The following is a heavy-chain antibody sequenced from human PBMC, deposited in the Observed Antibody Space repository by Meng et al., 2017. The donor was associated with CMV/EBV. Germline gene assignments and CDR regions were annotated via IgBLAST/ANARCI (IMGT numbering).Heavy chain of an antibody. CDR2: ISSSGTYI. V-gene: IGHV3-21*01. D-gene: IGHD2-21*01. Sequence: GESLKIFCAASGFTFNSYSMNWVRQAPGKGLEWVSSISSSGTYIYYADSVKGRFTISRDNAQNSLYLQMNSLRAEDTAVYYCARDVSPRSSAYFAIYYFYALDVWGQGTTVTVSS. CDR3: ARDVSPRSSAYFAIYYFYALDV. J-gene: IGHJ6*02. CDR1: GFTFNSYS.